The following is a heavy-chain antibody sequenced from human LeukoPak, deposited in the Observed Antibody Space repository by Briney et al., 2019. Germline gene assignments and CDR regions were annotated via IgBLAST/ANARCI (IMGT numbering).Heavy chain of an antibody. CDR1: GYTFTNYG. CDR3: ARESFGGFLAEY. CDR2: ISAYNGNT. D-gene: IGHD3-3*01. V-gene: IGHV1-18*01. Sequence: ASVKVSCKASGYTFTNYGITWVRQAPGQGLEWMGWISAYNGNTNYALKLQGRVTMTTDTPTSTAYMELRSLRSDDTAVYYCARESFGGFLAEYWGQGTLVTVSS. J-gene: IGHJ4*02.